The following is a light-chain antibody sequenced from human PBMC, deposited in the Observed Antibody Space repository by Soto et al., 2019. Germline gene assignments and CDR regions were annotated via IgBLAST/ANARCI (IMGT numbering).Light chain of an antibody. J-gene: IGKJ2*01. V-gene: IGKV3-11*01. CDR2: GAS. CDR3: HQRNNWPPYT. CDR1: QSVSNNY. Sequence: EIVLTQSPATLSLSPGERATLSCRASQSVSNNYLAWYQQKPGQAPRLLIYGASNRATGIPDRFSGSGSGTDFTLTISSLEPEDFAVYFCHQRNNWPPYTFGQGTKVDIK.